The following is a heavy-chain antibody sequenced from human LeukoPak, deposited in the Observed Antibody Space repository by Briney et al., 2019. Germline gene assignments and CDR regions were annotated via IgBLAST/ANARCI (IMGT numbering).Heavy chain of an antibody. V-gene: IGHV4-61*02. CDR1: GGSISSGSYY. CDR3: ARVLGDSSGYHFDY. D-gene: IGHD3-22*01. J-gene: IGHJ4*02. CDR2: IYTSGTT. Sequence: PSETLSLTCTVSGGSISSGSYYWSWIRQPAGKGLEWIGRIYTSGTTHYNPSLKSRVTMSVDTSKNQFSLKLSSVTAADTAVYYCARVLGDSSGYHFDYWGQGTLVTVSS.